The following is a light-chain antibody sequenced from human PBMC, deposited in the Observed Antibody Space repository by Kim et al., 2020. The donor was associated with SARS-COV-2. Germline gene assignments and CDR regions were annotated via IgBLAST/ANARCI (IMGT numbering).Light chain of an antibody. Sequence: EIVLTQSPATLSLSPGERATLSCRASQSVGNFLAWYQHKPGQAPRLLISDASSRATGIPARFSGSGSGTDFTLTISSLEPEDFAVYYCQQRYNWPLTFGPGTKVDIK. J-gene: IGKJ3*01. CDR1: QSVGNF. CDR2: DAS. V-gene: IGKV3-11*01. CDR3: QQRYNWPLT.